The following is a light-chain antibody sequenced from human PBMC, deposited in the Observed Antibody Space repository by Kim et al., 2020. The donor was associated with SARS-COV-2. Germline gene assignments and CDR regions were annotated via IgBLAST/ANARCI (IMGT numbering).Light chain of an antibody. CDR2: QDS. CDR1: KLGDKY. Sequence: SVSPGQPASLTCSGDKLGDKYACWSPQKPGQSPVLVIYQDSKRPSGIPERFSGSNSGNTATLTISGTQAMDEADYYCQAWDSSTVVFGGGTQLTVL. J-gene: IGLJ2*01. CDR3: QAWDSSTVV. V-gene: IGLV3-1*01.